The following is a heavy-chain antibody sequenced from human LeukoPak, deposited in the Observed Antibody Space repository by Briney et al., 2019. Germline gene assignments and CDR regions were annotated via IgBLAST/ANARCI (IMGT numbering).Heavy chain of an antibody. CDR3: ARGLEITYYYGSGSYYASNWFDP. J-gene: IGHJ5*02. Sequence: SETLSLTCTVSGYSISSGYYWGWIRQPPGKGLEWIGSTYHSGSTYYNPSLKSRVTISVDTSKNQFSLKLSSVTAADTAVYYCARGLEITYYYGSGSYYASNWFDPWGQGTLVTVSS. V-gene: IGHV4-38-2*02. CDR2: TYHSGST. D-gene: IGHD3-10*01. CDR1: GYSISSGYY.